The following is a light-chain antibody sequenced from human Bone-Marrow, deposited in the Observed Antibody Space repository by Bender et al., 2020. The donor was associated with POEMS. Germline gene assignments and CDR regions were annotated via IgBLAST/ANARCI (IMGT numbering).Light chain of an antibody. CDR2: ESN. CDR1: SSDVGAYNL. CDR3: CSYAGSNTFVV. V-gene: IGLV2-23*02. Sequence: QSVLTQPPSVSGAPGQRVTISCTGTSSDVGAYNLVSWYQQHPGQAPRLLLYESNKRPSGVSDRFSGSRSGNTASLTISGLQAEDEADYYCCSYAGSNTFVVFGGGTKLTVL. J-gene: IGLJ3*02.